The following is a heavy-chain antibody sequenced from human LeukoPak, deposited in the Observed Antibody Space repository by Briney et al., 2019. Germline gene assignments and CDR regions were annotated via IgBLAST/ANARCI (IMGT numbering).Heavy chain of an antibody. CDR1: GFTFSSYG. D-gene: IGHD1-7*01. V-gene: IGHV3-30*18. J-gene: IGHJ4*02. CDR2: ISYDGSDK. Sequence: GGSLRLSCAASGFTFSSYGMHWVRQAPGKGLEWAAAISYDGSDKYYADSVKGRFTISRDGSKKTLYLQMNSLRAEDTAVYYCAKDRVVFNRNYAYYFDYWGQGTLVTVSS. CDR3: AKDRVVFNRNYAYYFDY.